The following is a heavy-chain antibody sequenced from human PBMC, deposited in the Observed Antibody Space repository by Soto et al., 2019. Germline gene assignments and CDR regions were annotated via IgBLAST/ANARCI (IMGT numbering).Heavy chain of an antibody. CDR2: ISWNSGSI. CDR1: GFTFDDYA. V-gene: IGHV3-9*01. J-gene: IGHJ6*03. CDR3: AKDSGYSSYYYYYMDV. Sequence: GGSLRLSCAASGFTFDDYAMHWVRQAPEKGQEWVSGISWNSGSIGYADSVKGRFTISRDNAKNSLYLQMNSLRAEDTALYYCAKDSGYSSYYYYYMDVWGKGTTVTVSS. D-gene: IGHD5-18*01.